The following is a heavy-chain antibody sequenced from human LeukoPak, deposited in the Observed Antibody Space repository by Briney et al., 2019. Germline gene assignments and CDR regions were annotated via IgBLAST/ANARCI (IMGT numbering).Heavy chain of an antibody. D-gene: IGHD3-22*01. CDR2: ISSSGSTI. J-gene: IGHJ2*01. Sequence: GSLRLSCAASGFTFSSYEMNWVRQAPGKGLEWVSYISSSGSTIYYADSVKGRFTISRDNAKNSLYLQMNSLRAEDTAVYYCARDYYDSSGYLKYWYFDLWGRGTLVTVSS. CDR3: ARDYYDSSGYLKYWYFDL. CDR1: GFTFSSYE. V-gene: IGHV3-48*03.